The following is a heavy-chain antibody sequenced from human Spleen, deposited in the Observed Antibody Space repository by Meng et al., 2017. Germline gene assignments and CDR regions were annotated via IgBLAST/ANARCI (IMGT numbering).Heavy chain of an antibody. CDR1: GFTFSSYA. CDR3: AQDYDSTGFYFPSDS. CDR2: IGTSDVAT. V-gene: IGHV3-23*01. Sequence: GESLKISCAASGFTFSSYAMSWVRQAPGKGLEWVSLIGTSDVATHYADSVKGRFTISRDNSKNTLYLQMNSLGVEDTAIYYCAQDYDSTGFYFPSDSWGQGTLVTVSS. D-gene: IGHD3-22*01. J-gene: IGHJ4*02.